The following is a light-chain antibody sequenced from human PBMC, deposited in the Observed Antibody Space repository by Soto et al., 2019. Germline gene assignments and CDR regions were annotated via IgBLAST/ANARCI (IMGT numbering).Light chain of an antibody. CDR3: QQYGGSPGT. CDR1: QSISSTY. Sequence: EVVLTQYPGTLSLSPGKRATLSCRASQSISSTYLARYQQKPGQAPRLLIYGASSRATGIPDRFSGSGSGTDFTLTISRLEPEDFAVYYCQQYGGSPGTFGQGTKVDIK. J-gene: IGKJ1*01. V-gene: IGKV3-20*01. CDR2: GAS.